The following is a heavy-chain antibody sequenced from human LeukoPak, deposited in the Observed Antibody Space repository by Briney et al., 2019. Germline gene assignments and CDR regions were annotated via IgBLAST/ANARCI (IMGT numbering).Heavy chain of an antibody. V-gene: IGHV1-2*06. CDR2: INPNSGGT. D-gene: IGHD2-15*01. J-gene: IGHJ5*02. CDR3: ASSSRYRNWFDP. CDR1: GYTFTGYY. Sequence: ASVKLSCKASGYTFTGYYMHWVRQAPGQGLEWMGRINPNSGGTNYAQKFQGRVTMTRDTSISTAYMELSRLRSDDTAVYYCASSSRYRNWFDPWGQGTLVTVSS.